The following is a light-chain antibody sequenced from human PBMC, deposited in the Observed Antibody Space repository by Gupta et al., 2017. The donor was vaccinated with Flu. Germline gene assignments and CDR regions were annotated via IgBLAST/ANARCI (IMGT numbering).Light chain of an antibody. J-gene: IGKJ1*01. V-gene: IGKV1-5*03. CDR2: KAS. CDR1: QTSSNW. Sequence: IQMTQSPSTLSASVGDRVTITCRASQTSSNWVAWYQQKPGKAPKLLIYKASSLQSGVPTRFSGSTSGTEFTLTINSLQPDDFATYYCQQYNSYSRFGQGTKVEIK. CDR3: QQYNSYSR.